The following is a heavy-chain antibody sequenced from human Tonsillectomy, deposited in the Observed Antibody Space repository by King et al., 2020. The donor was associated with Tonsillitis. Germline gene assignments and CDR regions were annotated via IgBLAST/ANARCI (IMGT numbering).Heavy chain of an antibody. CDR3: ARENDDQGGSFDI. CDR2: IIPIFGTT. Sequence: QLVQSGAEVKKPGSSVKVSCKASGGTFSRSAISWVRQVPGQGLEWMGGIIPIFGTTNYAQKFEGRVTITADESTSTAYMDLSSLTFEDTAVYYCARENDDQGGSFDIWGQGTTVTVSS. D-gene: IGHD2-15*01. J-gene: IGHJ3*02. CDR1: GGTFSRSA. V-gene: IGHV1-69*01.